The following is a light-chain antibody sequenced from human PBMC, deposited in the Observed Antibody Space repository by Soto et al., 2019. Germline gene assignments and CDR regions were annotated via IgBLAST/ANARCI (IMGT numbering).Light chain of an antibody. V-gene: IGLV1-44*01. CDR2: SNN. Sequence: QSVLTQPPSASGTPGQRVSISCSGSTSNVGSNTVTWYQQVPGTAPKLLISSNNQRPSGVPDRFSGSKSGTSASLAISGLQSEDEADYHCAAWDDSLNGWVFGGGTKVTVL. CDR1: TSNVGSNT. J-gene: IGLJ3*02. CDR3: AAWDDSLNGWV.